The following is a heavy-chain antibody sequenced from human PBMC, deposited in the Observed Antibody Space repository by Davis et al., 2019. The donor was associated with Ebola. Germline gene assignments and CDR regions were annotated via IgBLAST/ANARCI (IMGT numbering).Heavy chain of an antibody. CDR1: GFTFDDST. J-gene: IGHJ4*02. CDR2: ISWDGGTT. V-gene: IGHV3-43*01. D-gene: IGHD6-19*01. Sequence: GESLKISCAASGFTFDDSTMYWVRQVPGKGLESVSLISWDGGTTLYADSVKGRFTISRDNAKNSLYLQMNSLRAEDTALYYCAKAYRAVALDYWGQGTLVTVSS. CDR3: AKAYRAVALDY.